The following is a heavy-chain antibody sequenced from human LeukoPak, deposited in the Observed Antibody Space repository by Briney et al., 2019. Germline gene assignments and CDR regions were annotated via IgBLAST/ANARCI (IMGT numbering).Heavy chain of an antibody. CDR2: ISGSGGST. V-gene: IGHV3-23*01. Sequence: GGYLRLSCAASGFTFSSYAMSWVRQAPGKGLEWVSAISGSGGSTYYADPVKGRFTISRDNSKNTLYLLMNSLRAEDTAVYYCAKDTHDRDYWGQGTLVTVSS. CDR3: AKDTHDRDY. CDR1: GFTFSSYA. J-gene: IGHJ4*02. D-gene: IGHD3-3*01.